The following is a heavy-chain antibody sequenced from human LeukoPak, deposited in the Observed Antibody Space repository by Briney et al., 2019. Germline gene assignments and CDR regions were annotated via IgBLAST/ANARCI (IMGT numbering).Heavy chain of an antibody. V-gene: IGHV4-59*01. CDR3: ARYGSGSYYNSFDY. CDR1: GGSISIYY. Sequence: SETLSLTCTVSGGSISIYYWSWIRQPPGKGLEWIGYIYYSGSTNYNPSLKSRVTISVDTSKNQFSLKLSSVTAADTAVYYCARYGSGSYYNSFDYWGQGTLVTVSS. J-gene: IGHJ4*02. CDR2: IYYSGST. D-gene: IGHD3-10*01.